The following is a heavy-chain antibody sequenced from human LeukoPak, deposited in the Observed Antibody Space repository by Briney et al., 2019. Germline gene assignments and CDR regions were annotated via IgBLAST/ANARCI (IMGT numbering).Heavy chain of an antibody. CDR1: GGSFSGYY. Sequence: SETLSLTCAVYGGSFSGYYWSWIRQPPGKGLEWIGEINHSGSTNYNPSLKSRVTISIDTSKNQFSLKLSSVTAADTAVYYCARGHSSSWSYIDYWGQGTLVTVSS. CDR2: INHSGST. D-gene: IGHD6-13*01. CDR3: ARGHSSSWSYIDY. J-gene: IGHJ4*02. V-gene: IGHV4-34*01.